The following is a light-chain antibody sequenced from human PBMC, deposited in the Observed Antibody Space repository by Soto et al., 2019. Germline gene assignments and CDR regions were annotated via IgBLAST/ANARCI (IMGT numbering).Light chain of an antibody. CDR2: EAS. Sequence: EIVLTQSPATLSLSPGERATLSCRASQSVSSYLAWYQQKPGQAPRLLXYEASNRATGIPARFSGSGSGTDLTLTINSLETEDFAVYYCQQRSNWPSITFGQGTRLEIK. CDR3: QQRSNWPSIT. CDR1: QSVSSY. J-gene: IGKJ5*01. V-gene: IGKV3-11*01.